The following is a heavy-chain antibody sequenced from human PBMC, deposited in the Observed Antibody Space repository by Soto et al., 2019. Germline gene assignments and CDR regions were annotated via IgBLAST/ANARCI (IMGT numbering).Heavy chain of an antibody. D-gene: IGHD3-16*01. CDR3: ARLIVWYGMVV. CDR2: IGPSSGNT. J-gene: IGHJ6*02. Sequence: ASVKVSCKASGYTFTSYTVSWVRQAPGQGLEWVGWIGPSSGNTDSARNLQGRVTMTTDTSTSTAYMELRSLRSDDTAVYYCARLIVWYGMVVWGQGTTVTVS. V-gene: IGHV1-18*01. CDR1: GYTFTSYT.